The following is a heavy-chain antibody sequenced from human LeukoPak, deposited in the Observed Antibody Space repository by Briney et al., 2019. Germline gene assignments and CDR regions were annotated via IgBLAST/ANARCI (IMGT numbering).Heavy chain of an antibody. V-gene: IGHV3-74*01. J-gene: IGHJ4*02. Sequence: GGSLRLSCVASGFTLSSYWMHWVRRAPGKGLVWVSRITNDGSSTTYADSVKGRFTISRDNSKNTLYLQMNSLRAEDTAVYYCARDLMRGYSYGDFDYWGQGTLVTVSS. D-gene: IGHD5-18*01. CDR3: ARDLMRGYSYGDFDY. CDR1: GFTLSSYW. CDR2: ITNDGSST.